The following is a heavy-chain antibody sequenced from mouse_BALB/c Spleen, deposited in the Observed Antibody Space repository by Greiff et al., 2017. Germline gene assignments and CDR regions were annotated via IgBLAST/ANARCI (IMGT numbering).Heavy chain of an antibody. V-gene: IGHV5-17*02. CDR1: GFTFSSFG. D-gene: IGHD1-2*01. CDR2: ISSGSSTI. Sequence: VQLKESGGGLVQPGGSRKLSCAASGFTFSSFGMHWVRQAPEKGLEWVAYISSGSSTIYYADTVKGRFTISRDNPKNTLFLQMTSLRSEDTAMYYCARGDYGAYWGQGTLVTVSA. CDR3: ARGDYGAY. J-gene: IGHJ3*01.